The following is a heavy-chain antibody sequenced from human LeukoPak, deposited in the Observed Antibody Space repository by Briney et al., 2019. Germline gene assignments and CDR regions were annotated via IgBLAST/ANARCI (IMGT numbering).Heavy chain of an antibody. CDR1: GFTFSSYG. Sequence: PGESLRLSCAASGFTFSSYGMSWVRQAPGKGLEWVSAISGSGGSTYYADSVKGRFTISRDNSKNTLYLQMNSLRAEDTAVYYCAKVPYYYDSSGPYNWFDPWGQGTLVTVSS. J-gene: IGHJ5*02. CDR2: ISGSGGST. V-gene: IGHV3-23*01. D-gene: IGHD3-22*01. CDR3: AKVPYYYDSSGPYNWFDP.